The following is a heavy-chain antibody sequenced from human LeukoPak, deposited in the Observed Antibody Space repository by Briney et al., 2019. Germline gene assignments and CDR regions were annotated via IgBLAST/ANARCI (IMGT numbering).Heavy chain of an antibody. Sequence: GGSPRLSCAASGFTFSSYAMSWVRQAPGKGLEWVSAISGSGGSTYYADSVKGRFTISRDNSKNTLYLQMNSLRAEDTAVYYCAKARERYYDSSGPFDYWGQGTLVTVSS. J-gene: IGHJ4*02. CDR2: ISGSGGST. D-gene: IGHD3-22*01. CDR3: AKARERYYDSSGPFDY. CDR1: GFTFSSYA. V-gene: IGHV3-23*01.